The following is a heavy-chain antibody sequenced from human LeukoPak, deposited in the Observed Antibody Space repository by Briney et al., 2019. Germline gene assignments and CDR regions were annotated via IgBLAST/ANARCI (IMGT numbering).Heavy chain of an antibody. CDR1: GFTFSSYA. D-gene: IGHD3-3*01. CDR2: ITGSGGSA. V-gene: IGHV3-23*01. CDR3: AKDAADFWSGYYFF. J-gene: IGHJ4*02. Sequence: GGSLRLSCAASGFTFSSYAMSWVRQAPGKGLEWVSAITGSGGSAYYADSVKGLFTISRDNSKNTLYLQTDSLRAEDTAVYYCAKDAADFWSGYYFFWGQGTLVTVSS.